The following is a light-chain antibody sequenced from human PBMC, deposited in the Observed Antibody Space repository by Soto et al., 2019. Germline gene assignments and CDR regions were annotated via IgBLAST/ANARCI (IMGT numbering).Light chain of an antibody. CDR3: EQYDILPT. J-gene: IGKJ2*01. Sequence: DIQMTQSPSSLSASVGDRVTITCQASQDISNFLNWYQQKPGKAPKLLIYDVSNLETGVPSRFSGSGYGTDFSFTITSLQHEDIAAYYCEQYDILPTFGQGTKLEIK. CDR2: DVS. V-gene: IGKV1-33*01. CDR1: QDISNF.